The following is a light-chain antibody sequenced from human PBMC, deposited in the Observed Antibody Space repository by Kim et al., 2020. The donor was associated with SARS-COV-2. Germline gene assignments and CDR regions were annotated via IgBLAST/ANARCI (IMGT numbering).Light chain of an antibody. V-gene: IGLV3-19*01. J-gene: IGLJ2*01. Sequence: VACGQTVRITCQGDSLRSYYTTWFQQKPGQAPIVVVYGKNNRPSGIPARFSGSSSGNTASLTITGTQAGDEADYYCNSRDNNDNVLFGGGTRLTVL. CDR2: GKN. CDR1: SLRSYY. CDR3: NSRDNNDNVL.